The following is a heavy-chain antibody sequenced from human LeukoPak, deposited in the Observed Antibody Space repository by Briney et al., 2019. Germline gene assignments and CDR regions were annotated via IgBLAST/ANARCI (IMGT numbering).Heavy chain of an antibody. CDR3: ARARYSGSFRALDI. J-gene: IGHJ3*02. V-gene: IGHV4-4*07. D-gene: IGHD1-26*01. CDR1: GGSISSYY. CDR2: IYTSGST. Sequence: SETLSLTCTVSGGSISSYYWSWIRQPAGKGLEWIGRIYTSGSTNYNPSLKSRVTMSVDTSKNQFSLKLSSVTAADTAVYYCARARYSGSFRALDIWGQGTMVTVSS.